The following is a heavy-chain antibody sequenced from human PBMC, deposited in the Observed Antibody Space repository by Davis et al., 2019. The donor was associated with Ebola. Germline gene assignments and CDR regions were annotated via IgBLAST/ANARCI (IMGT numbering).Heavy chain of an antibody. V-gene: IGHV3-21*01. J-gene: IGHJ6*02. CDR2: ISSSSSYI. CDR3: ARNTAMVVGSYYYYGMDV. D-gene: IGHD5-18*01. Sequence: GGSLRLSCAGSGFMFSNYVMNWVRQAPGKGLEWVSSISSSSSYIYYADSVKGRFTISRDNAKNSLYLQMNSLRAEDTAVYYCARNTAMVVGSYYYYGMDVWGQGTTVTVSS. CDR1: GFMFSNYV.